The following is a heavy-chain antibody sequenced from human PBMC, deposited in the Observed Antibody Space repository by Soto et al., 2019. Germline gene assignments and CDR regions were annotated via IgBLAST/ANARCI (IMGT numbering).Heavy chain of an antibody. D-gene: IGHD6-13*01. CDR3: ASQSIAAAGTLNWFDP. V-gene: IGHV4-30-2*01. CDR1: GGSISSGGYY. J-gene: IGHJ5*02. CDR2: IYHSGST. Sequence: SETLSLTCTVSGGSISSGGYYWSWIRQQPGKGLEWIGYIYHSGSTYYNPSLKSRVTISVDRSKNQFSLKLSSVTAADTAVYYCASQSIAAAGTLNWFDPWGQGTLVTVSS.